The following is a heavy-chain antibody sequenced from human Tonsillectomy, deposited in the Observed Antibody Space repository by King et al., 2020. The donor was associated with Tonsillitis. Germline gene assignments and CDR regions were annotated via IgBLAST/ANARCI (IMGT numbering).Heavy chain of an antibody. CDR3: ARHWSHLYYVDV. V-gene: IGHV3-33*01. CDR2: IWYDGSNT. J-gene: IGHJ6*03. Sequence: VQLVESGGGVVQPGRSLRLSCAASGFTFSTNGMHWVRQAPGKGLEWVALIWYDGSNTYYADSVKGRFTISRDNSKNTLYLQMNSLRAEDTAVYYCARHWSHLYYVDVWGKGTTVTVSS. CDR1: GFTFSTNG.